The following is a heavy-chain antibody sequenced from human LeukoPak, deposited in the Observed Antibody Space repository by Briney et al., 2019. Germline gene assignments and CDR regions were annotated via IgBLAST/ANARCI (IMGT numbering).Heavy chain of an antibody. J-gene: IGHJ4*02. CDR1: GFTFSDYY. CDR3: ARDRAAMVIDY. Sequence: GGSLRLSCAASGFTFSDYYMSWIRQAPGKGVEWVSYISSSGSTIYYADSVKGRFTISRDNAKNSLYLQMNSLRAEDTAVYYCARDRAAMVIDYWGQGTLVTVSS. D-gene: IGHD5-18*01. CDR2: ISSSGSTI. V-gene: IGHV3-11*04.